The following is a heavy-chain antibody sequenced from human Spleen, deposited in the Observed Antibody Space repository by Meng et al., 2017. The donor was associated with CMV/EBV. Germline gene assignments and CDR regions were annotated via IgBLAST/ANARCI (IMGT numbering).Heavy chain of an antibody. V-gene: IGHV4-38-2*02. J-gene: IGHJ5*02. CDR1: GYSVSSGYY. Sequence: SETLSLTCTVSGYSVSSGYYWDWIRQPPGKGLEWIGNIYHSGSTYYNPSLKSRVTISLDTSKNHFSLRLSSVTAADTALYYCARSKEAAGNNWFDPWGQGTLVTVS. D-gene: IGHD2-15*01. CDR3: ARSKEAAGNNWFDP. CDR2: IYHSGST.